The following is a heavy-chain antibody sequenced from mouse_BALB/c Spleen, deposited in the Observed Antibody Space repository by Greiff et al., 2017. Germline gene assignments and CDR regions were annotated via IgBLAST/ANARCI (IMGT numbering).Heavy chain of an antibody. D-gene: IGHD2-3*01. CDR1: GFTFSSYA. V-gene: IGHV5-9-3*01. J-gene: IGHJ3*01. CDR3: ARNDGYYPFAY. CDR2: ISSGGSYT. Sequence: EVHLVESGGGLVKPGGSLKLSCAASGFTFSSYAMSWVRQTPEKRLEWVATISSGGSYTYYPDSVKGRFTISRDNAKNTLYLQMSSLRSEDTAMYYCARNDGYYPFAYWGQGTLVTVSA.